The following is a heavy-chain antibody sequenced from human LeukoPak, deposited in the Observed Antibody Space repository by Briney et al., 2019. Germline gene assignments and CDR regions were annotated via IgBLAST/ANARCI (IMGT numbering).Heavy chain of an antibody. CDR2: IKQDGSEK. CDR3: AREGSDFWSGYLNWFDP. CDR1: GFTFSSYW. J-gene: IGHJ5*02. V-gene: IGHV3-7*01. Sequence: PGRSLRLSCAASGFTFSSYWMSWVRQAPGKGLEWVANIKQDGSEKYYVDSVKGRFTISRDNAKNSLYLQMNSLRAEDTAVYYCAREGSDFWSGYLNWFDPWGQGTLVTVSS. D-gene: IGHD3-3*01.